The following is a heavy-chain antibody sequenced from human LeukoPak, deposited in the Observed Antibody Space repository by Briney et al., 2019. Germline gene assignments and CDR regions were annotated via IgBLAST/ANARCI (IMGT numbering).Heavy chain of an antibody. CDR3: AKDFGSDTSGWYRYFQH. CDR1: GFTFSSYA. Sequence: GGSLRLSCAASGFTFSSYAMHWVRQAPGKGLEWVAVISYDGSNKYYADSVKGRFTISRDNSKNTLYLQMNSLRAEETAVYYCAKDFGSDTSGWYRYFQHWGQGTLVTVSS. J-gene: IGHJ1*01. CDR2: ISYDGSNK. V-gene: IGHV3-30-3*01. D-gene: IGHD6-13*01.